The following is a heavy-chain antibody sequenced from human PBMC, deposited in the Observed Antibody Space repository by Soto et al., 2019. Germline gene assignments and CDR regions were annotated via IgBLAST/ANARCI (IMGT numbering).Heavy chain of an antibody. CDR3: AGEEGSYNMGTFPFYYMDV. D-gene: IGHD3-10*01. CDR2: IIPMLVTG. V-gene: IGHV1-69*08. J-gene: IGHJ6*03. Sequence: QVQLVQSEPEVKKSGSSVKVSCKLSGGTFTSETISWLRRAPGQGLEWMGRIIPMLVTGNYAQKFQGRITSTEDKTTNTGYMELSSITSEDTALYYCAGEEGSYNMGTFPFYYMDVWGNGTTVTVSS. CDR1: GGTFTSET.